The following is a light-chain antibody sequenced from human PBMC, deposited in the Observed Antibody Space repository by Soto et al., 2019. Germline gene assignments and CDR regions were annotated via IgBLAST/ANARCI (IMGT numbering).Light chain of an antibody. V-gene: IGKV3-11*01. CDR2: YAS. Sequence: VLTQSPATLSLSPGERATLSCRASQTVSNYLAWYQQKPGLAPRLLIYYASNRATGIPARFSGSGAATDYTLTISSLEPEDFAFYYCQQRSTWPFLTFGGGTKVEI. J-gene: IGKJ4*01. CDR3: QQRSTWPFLT. CDR1: QTVSNY.